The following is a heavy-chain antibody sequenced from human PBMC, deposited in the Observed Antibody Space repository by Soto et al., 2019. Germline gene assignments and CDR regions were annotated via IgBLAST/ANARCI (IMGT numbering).Heavy chain of an antibody. Sequence: EVQLVESGGGLVQPGGSLRLSCAASGFTFSDYYMEWVRQAPGKGLEWVGRIRNKANFYSTEYAASVKGRFTISRDDSRNSLYLQMNSLKTEDTAVYYCARVALSADPLKHSDYWGQGTLVTVSS. J-gene: IGHJ4*02. CDR3: ARVALSADPLKHSDY. V-gene: IGHV3-72*01. CDR2: IRNKANFYST. CDR1: GFTFSDYY.